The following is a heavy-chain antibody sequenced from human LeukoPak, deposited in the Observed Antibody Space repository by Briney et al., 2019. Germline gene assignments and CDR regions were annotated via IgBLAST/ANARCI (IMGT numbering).Heavy chain of an antibody. J-gene: IGHJ4*02. V-gene: IGHV3-21*01. D-gene: IGHD3-22*01. CDR1: GFTFSSYS. CDR3: ARAHGPYDSSFHSDY. Sequence: PGGSLRLSCAASGFTFSSYSMNWVRQAPGKGLEWVSSISSSSSYIYYADSVKGGFTISRDNAKNSLYLQMHSLRAEDTAVYYCARAHGPYDSSFHSDYWGQGTLVPVSS. CDR2: ISSSSSYI.